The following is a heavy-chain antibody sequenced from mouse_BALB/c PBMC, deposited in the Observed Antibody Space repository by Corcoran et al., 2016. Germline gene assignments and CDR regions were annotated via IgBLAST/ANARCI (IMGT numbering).Heavy chain of an antibody. CDR1: GYTFTNYV. J-gene: IGHJ1*01. CDR2: INPYNDGT. Sequence: EVQLQQSGPDLVKPGASVKMSCKASGYTFTNYVIHWVKQKPGQGLEWIGYINPYNDGTKYNEKFKGKATLTSDKSSSTAYMELSSLTSEDSAVYYCFNWNWYFDVWGAGTTVTVSS. D-gene: IGHD4-1*01. V-gene: IGHV1S136*01. CDR3: FNWNWYFDV.